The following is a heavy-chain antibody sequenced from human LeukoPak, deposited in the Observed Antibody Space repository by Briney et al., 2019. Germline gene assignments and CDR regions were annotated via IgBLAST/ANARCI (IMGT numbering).Heavy chain of an antibody. CDR3: ARKKGGTDAFDI. CDR2: INSDGSST. Sequence: PGGSLRLSCAVSGFTFSSYWMHWVRQAPGKGLVWVSRINSDGSSTRYADSVKGRFTISRDNAKNTLYLQMNSLRAEDTAVYYCARKKGGTDAFDIWGQGTMVTVSS. V-gene: IGHV3-74*01. J-gene: IGHJ3*02. CDR1: GFTFSSYW. D-gene: IGHD3-16*01.